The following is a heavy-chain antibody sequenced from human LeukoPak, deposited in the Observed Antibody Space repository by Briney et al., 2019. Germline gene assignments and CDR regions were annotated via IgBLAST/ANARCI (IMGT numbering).Heavy chain of an antibody. CDR2: MNHSGSA. CDR1: GGSFSGYY. D-gene: IGHD2-15*01. V-gene: IGHV4-34*01. J-gene: IGHJ5*02. CDR3: ARDPCSGGSCYVPSMAFDP. Sequence: SETLSLTCAVYGGSFSGYYWTWIRQPPGKGLEWIGEMNHSGSANYNPSLKSRVTISVDTSKNQFSLKLSSVTAADTAVYYCARDPCSGGSCYVPSMAFDPWGQGTLVTVSS.